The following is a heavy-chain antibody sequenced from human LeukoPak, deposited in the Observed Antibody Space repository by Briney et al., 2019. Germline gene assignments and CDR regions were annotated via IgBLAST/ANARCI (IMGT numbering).Heavy chain of an antibody. Sequence: PSETLSLTCTVSGGSISGGSYYWSWIRQPPGKGLEWIGYIYYSGSTYYNPSLKSRVTISVDTSKNQFSLKLSSVTAADTAVYYCARVEGMRNFDYWGQGTLVTVSS. CDR2: IYYSGST. CDR3: ARVEGMRNFDY. D-gene: IGHD1-1*01. CDR1: GGSISGGSYY. J-gene: IGHJ4*02. V-gene: IGHV4-30-4*08.